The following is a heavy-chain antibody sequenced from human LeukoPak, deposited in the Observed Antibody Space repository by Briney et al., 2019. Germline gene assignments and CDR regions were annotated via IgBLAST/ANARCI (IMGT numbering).Heavy chain of an antibody. CDR2: INHSGST. J-gene: IGHJ4*02. CDR3: ARDGYYDSSLFDY. CDR1: GGSFSGYY. Sequence: PSETLSLTCAVYGGSFSGYYWSWIRQPPGKGLEWIGEINHSGSTNYNPSLKSRVTMSVDTSKNQFSLKLSSVTAADTAVYYCARDGYYDSSLFDYWGQGTLVTVSS. V-gene: IGHV4-34*01. D-gene: IGHD3-22*01.